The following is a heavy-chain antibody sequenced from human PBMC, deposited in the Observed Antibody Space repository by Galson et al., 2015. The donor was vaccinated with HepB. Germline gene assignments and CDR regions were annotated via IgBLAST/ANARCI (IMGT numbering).Heavy chain of an antibody. D-gene: IGHD1-1*01. CDR1: GYNYINYG. CDR3: AREKVGFTTAWTYWYFDL. J-gene: IGHJ2*01. V-gene: IGHV1-18*04. CDR2: MNADNGNA. Sequence: SVKVSCKASGYNYINYGISWVRQAPGQGLEWMGWMNADNGNANYSQKFQGRVTMTTDTSTSTAYMELRSLRSDDTAVFYCAREKVGFTTAWTYWYFDLWGRGTLVTVSS.